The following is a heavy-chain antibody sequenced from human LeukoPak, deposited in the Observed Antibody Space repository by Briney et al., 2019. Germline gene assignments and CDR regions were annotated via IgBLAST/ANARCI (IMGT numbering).Heavy chain of an antibody. CDR1: GFTFSSYS. V-gene: IGHV3-21*01. Sequence: GGSLRLSCAASGFTFSSYSMNWVRQAPGKGLEWVSSISSSSSYIYYADSVKGRFTISRDNSKNTLYLQMNSLRAEDTAVYYCAKGLTGYCSSTSCYLYYYYYYMDVWGKGTTVTVSS. J-gene: IGHJ6*03. D-gene: IGHD2-2*01. CDR3: AKGLTGYCSSTSCYLYYYYYYMDV. CDR2: ISSSSSYI.